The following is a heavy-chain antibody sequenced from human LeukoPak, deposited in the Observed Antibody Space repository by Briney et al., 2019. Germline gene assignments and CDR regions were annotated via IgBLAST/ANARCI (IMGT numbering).Heavy chain of an antibody. J-gene: IGHJ4*02. D-gene: IGHD6-19*01. CDR1: GLIFTNVA. V-gene: IGHV3-23*01. Sequence: GGSLRLSCATSGLIFTNVAMSWVRQVPGKGLEWVSSISEGGLFYADSVKGRFTISRDNSKNTLYLQMNSLRAEDSALYYCARDLPGSGWAFHYWGQGTLVTVSS. CDR2: ISEGGL. CDR3: ARDLPGSGWAFHY.